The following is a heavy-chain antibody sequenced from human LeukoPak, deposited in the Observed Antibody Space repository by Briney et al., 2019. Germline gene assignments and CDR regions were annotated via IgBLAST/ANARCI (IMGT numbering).Heavy chain of an antibody. CDR3: ARDTRLPGYSSGWYDAFDI. D-gene: IGHD6-19*01. J-gene: IGHJ3*02. V-gene: IGHV3-33*01. CDR2: IWYDGSDK. Sequence: PGRSLRLSCAASGFTFSNYGMHWVRQAPDKGLEWVAVIWYDGSDKYYADSVKGRFTISRDNSKNTVFPQMNSLRAEDTAAYYCARDTRLPGYSSGWYDAFDIWGQGTMVTVSS. CDR1: GFTFSNYG.